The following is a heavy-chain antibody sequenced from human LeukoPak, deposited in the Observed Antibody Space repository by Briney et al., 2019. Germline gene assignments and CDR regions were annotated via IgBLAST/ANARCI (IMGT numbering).Heavy chain of an antibody. CDR2: IRYDGSNK. V-gene: IGHV3-30*02. CDR1: GFTFSSYG. Sequence: GGSLRLSCAASGFTFSSYGMHWVRQAPGKGLEWVAFIRYDGSNKYYADSVKDRFTISRDNSKNTLYLQMNSLRAEDTAVYYCAKELGYCSSTSCYTAFDIWGQGTMVTVSS. J-gene: IGHJ3*02. D-gene: IGHD2-2*02. CDR3: AKELGYCSSTSCYTAFDI.